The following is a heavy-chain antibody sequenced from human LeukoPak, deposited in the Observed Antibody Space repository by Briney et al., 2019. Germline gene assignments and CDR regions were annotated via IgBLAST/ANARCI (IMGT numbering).Heavy chain of an antibody. Sequence: GPVKVSCKASGYTFTVYYMHWLRQAPGQGLEWMGWITPNSGGTNYAQKFQGRVTMTRDTSITTAYMELSRLRSDETAVYYWTRGDYDILPVYFSPWGQGTRVTVSS. CDR2: ITPNSGGT. J-gene: IGHJ5*02. D-gene: IGHD3-9*01. V-gene: IGHV1-2*02. CDR3: TRGDYDILPVYFSP. CDR1: GYTFTVYY.